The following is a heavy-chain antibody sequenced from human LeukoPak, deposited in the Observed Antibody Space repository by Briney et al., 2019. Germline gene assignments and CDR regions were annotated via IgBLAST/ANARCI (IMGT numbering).Heavy chain of an antibody. Sequence: PSETLSLTCAVYGGSFSGYYWSWIRQPPGKGLEWIGEINHSGSTNYNPSLKSRVTISVDTSKNQFSLKLSSVTAADTAVYYCARGEVEARLLGYWGQGTLVTVSS. CDR2: INHSGST. J-gene: IGHJ4*02. D-gene: IGHD6-6*01. CDR1: GGSFSGYY. V-gene: IGHV4-34*01. CDR3: ARGEVEARLLGY.